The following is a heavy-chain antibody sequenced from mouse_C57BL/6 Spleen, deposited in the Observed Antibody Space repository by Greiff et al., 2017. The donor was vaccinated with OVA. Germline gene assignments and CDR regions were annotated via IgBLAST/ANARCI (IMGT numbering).Heavy chain of an antibody. J-gene: IGHJ4*01. V-gene: IGHV2-2*01. CDR3: ARNIGPGLRRAMDY. Sequence: VQLQQSGPGLVQPSQSLSITCTASGFSLTSYGVHWVRQSPGQGLEWLGVIWSGGSTDYNAAFISRLSISKDNSKSQVFFKMNSLQADDTAIYYCARNIGPGLRRAMDYWGQGTSVTVSS. D-gene: IGHD2-2*01. CDR2: IWSGGST. CDR1: GFSLTSYG.